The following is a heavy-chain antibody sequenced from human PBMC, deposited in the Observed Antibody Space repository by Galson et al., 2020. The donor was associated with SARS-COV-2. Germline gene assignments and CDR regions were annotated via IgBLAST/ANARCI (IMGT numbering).Heavy chain of an antibody. Sequence: SKPLTPPCAVHDASLRGTYWTWFAKPPGKGLGWFGAINYSGNSNYNPSLESRVTISLDTTKNPLSLTLTTGTAADTAVDYCSRALPGGVEWFGGQGTLVTVSS. D-gene: IGHD3-3*01. CDR1: DASLRGTY. CDR2: INYSGNS. J-gene: IGHJ4*02. V-gene: IGHV4-34*01. CDR3: SRALPGGVEWF.